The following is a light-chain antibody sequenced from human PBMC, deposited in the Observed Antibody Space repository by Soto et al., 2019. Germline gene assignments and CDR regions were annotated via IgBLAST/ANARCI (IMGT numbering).Light chain of an antibody. CDR2: GAS. CDR1: QSVSSN. Sequence: EIVMTQSPATLSVSPGERATLSCRASQSVSSNLAWYQQKPGQAPRLLIYGASTRATGIPARFRGSGSGTEFTLTISSLQSEDLAVYYCQQYNNWPGAFGQGTKVEIK. V-gene: IGKV3-15*01. J-gene: IGKJ1*01. CDR3: QQYNNWPGA.